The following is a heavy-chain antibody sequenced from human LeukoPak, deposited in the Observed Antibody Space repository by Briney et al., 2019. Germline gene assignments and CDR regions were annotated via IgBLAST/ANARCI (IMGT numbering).Heavy chain of an antibody. D-gene: IGHD3-22*01. CDR3: ARGRRYYYDSSGSYYYYMDV. J-gene: IGHJ6*03. CDR1: GGSFSGYY. CDR2: INHSGST. Sequence: PSETLSLTCAVHGGSFSGYYWSWIRQPPGKGLEWIGEINHSGSTNYNPSLKSRVTISVDTSKNQFSLKLSSVTAADTAVYYCARGRRYYYDSSGSYYYYMDVWGKGTTVTVSS. V-gene: IGHV4-34*01.